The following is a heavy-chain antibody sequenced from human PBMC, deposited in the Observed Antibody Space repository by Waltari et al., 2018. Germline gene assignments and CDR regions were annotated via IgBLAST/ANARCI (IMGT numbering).Heavy chain of an antibody. J-gene: IGHJ6*02. D-gene: IGHD2-15*01. CDR1: GFSLSTSGMR. V-gene: IGHV2-70*04. CDR2: IDWDDDK. Sequence: QVTLKESGPALVKPTQTLTLTCTFSGFSLSTSGMRVSWIRQPPGKALEWLARIDWDDDKFYSTSLKTRLTISKDTSKNQVVLTMTNMDPVDTATYYCARISAEVDGMDVWGQGTTVTVSS. CDR3: ARISAEVDGMDV.